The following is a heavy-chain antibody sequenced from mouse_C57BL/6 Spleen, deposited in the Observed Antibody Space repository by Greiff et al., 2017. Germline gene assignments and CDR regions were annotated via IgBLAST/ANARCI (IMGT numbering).Heavy chain of an antibody. J-gene: IGHJ2*01. CDR1: GYTFTDYE. D-gene: IGHD4-1*01. Sequence: VQLQQSGAELVRPGASVTLSCKASGYTFTDYEMHWVKQTPVHGLEWIGAIDPETGATAYNQKFKGKAILTADKSSSPAYMELRSLTSEASAVYYCTRTNWALDYWGQGTTLTVSS. CDR2: IDPETGAT. V-gene: IGHV1-15*01. CDR3: TRTNWALDY.